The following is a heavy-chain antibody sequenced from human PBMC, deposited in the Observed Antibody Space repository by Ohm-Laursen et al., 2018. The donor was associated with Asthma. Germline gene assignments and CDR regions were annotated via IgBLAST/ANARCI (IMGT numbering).Heavy chain of an antibody. Sequence: SLRLSCAASGYTFSRYSIHWVRQVPGKGLEWVASISTASTFIYYADSVRGRFTTSRDNAKNSVYLQMNSLRAEDTAVYYCARVPIAAAGSFDLWGRGTLVTVSS. V-gene: IGHV3-21*01. D-gene: IGHD6-13*01. J-gene: IGHJ2*01. CDR1: GYTFSRYS. CDR3: ARVPIAAAGSFDL. CDR2: ISTASTFI.